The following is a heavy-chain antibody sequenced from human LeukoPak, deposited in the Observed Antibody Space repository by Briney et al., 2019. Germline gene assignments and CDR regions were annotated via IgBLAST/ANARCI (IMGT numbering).Heavy chain of an antibody. CDR3: ARPGYSGYYNY. Sequence: GGSLRLSCAASGFTFSSHWMHWVRQAPGKGLVWVSLIDSDGSDTNYAGSVKGRFTISRDNAKNTLYLQMNSLRAEDTAVYYCARPGYSGYYNYWGQGTLVTVSP. D-gene: IGHD5-12*01. CDR2: IDSDGSDT. V-gene: IGHV3-74*01. J-gene: IGHJ4*02. CDR1: GFTFSSHW.